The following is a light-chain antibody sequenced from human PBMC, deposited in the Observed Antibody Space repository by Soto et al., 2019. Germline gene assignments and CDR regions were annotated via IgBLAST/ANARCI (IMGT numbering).Light chain of an antibody. V-gene: IGKV3D-11*02. J-gene: IGKJ5*01. Sequence: ENVLTQSAVTVSMSXGEGATLTRXASQSINTYLAWYQQKPGQAPRLLIYDASKRATGIPARFSGSGSGTNFTLTISSLEPEDFAVYYCQQRRSWQVTFGQGTRLEIK. CDR2: DAS. CDR1: QSINTY. CDR3: QQRRSWQVT.